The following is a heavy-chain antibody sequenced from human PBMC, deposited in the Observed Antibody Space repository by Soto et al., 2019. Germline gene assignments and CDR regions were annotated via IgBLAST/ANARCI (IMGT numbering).Heavy chain of an antibody. Sequence: QVQLVESGAEVKKPGSSVKVSCKASGGTFGNSAISWVRQATGQGLEWMGGIIPILPTPDYAQKFQGRVTITADNSTTTAYMDLTSLRSEDTAVYYCARDKSRQQLGGNYYYGIDVWGQRTTVTVSS. CDR2: IIPILPTP. CDR3: ARDKSRQQLGGNYYYGIDV. D-gene: IGHD1-1*01. J-gene: IGHJ6*02. V-gene: IGHV1-69*14. CDR1: GGTFGNSA.